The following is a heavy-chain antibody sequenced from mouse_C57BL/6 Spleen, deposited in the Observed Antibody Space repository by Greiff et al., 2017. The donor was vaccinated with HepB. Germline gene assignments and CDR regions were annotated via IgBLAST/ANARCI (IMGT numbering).Heavy chain of an antibody. Sequence: VQLQQSGAELAKPGASVKLSCKASGYTFTSYWMHWVKQRPGQGLEWIGYINPSSGYTKYIQKFKDKATLTADKSSSTAYMQLSSLTYEDSAVYYCARDGSSPYWYFDVWGTGTTVTVSS. D-gene: IGHD1-1*01. V-gene: IGHV1-7*01. CDR1: GYTFTSYW. CDR3: ARDGSSPYWYFDV. CDR2: INPSSGYT. J-gene: IGHJ1*03.